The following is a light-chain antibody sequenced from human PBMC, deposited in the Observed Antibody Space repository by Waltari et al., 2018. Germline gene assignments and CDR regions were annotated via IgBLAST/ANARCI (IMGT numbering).Light chain of an antibody. V-gene: IGLV2-11*01. CDR1: SSDAGGYNY. Sequence: QPALTQPRSVSGSPGQSATISCTGTSSDAGGYNYVSWYQQHPGKAPKLVIYDVSKRPSGVPDRFSGSKSANTASLTISGLQAEDEADYYCCSYAGSYTLEVFGGGTKLTVL. CDR2: DVS. CDR3: CSYAGSYTLEV. J-gene: IGLJ3*02.